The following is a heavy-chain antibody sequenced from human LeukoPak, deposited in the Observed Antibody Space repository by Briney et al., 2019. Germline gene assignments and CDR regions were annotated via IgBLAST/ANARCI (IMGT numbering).Heavy chain of an antibody. J-gene: IGHJ3*02. CDR1: GYSFTSYW. CDR3: AREPTYYYDSSGRTNAFDI. CDR2: IYPGDSDT. D-gene: IGHD3-22*01. Sequence: GESLKISCKGSGYSFTSYWIGWVRQMPGKGLEWIGIIYPGDSDTRYSPSFQGQVTISADKSISTAYLQWSSLKASDTAMYYCAREPTYYYDSSGRTNAFDIWGQGTMVTVSS. V-gene: IGHV5-51*01.